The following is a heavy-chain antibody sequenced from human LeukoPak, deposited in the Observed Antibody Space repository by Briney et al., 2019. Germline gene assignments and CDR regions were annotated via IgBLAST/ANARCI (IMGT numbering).Heavy chain of an antibody. V-gene: IGHV3-33*01. CDR3: ARGKLGIGSLDY. J-gene: IGHJ4*02. Sequence: GGSLRLSCAASGFTFSSYGMHWVRQAPGKGLEWVAVIWYDGSNKYYADSVKGRFAISRDNSKNTLCLQMNSLRAEDTAVYYCARGKLGIGSLDYWGQGTLVTVSS. CDR2: IWYDGSNK. D-gene: IGHD7-27*01. CDR1: GFTFSSYG.